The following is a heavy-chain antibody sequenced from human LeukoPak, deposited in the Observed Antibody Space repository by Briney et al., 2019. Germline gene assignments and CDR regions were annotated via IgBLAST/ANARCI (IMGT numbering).Heavy chain of an antibody. CDR3: ARVRGGSGRSYAADAFDI. CDR2: IYNDGSST. J-gene: IGHJ3*02. D-gene: IGHD1-26*01. CDR1: GFTFSHYW. Sequence: RTGGSLRLSCAASGFTFSHYWMHWVRQAPGKGLVWVSRIYNDGSSTSYADSVKGRFTISRDNAKSTLYLQMNSLKAEDTAVYYCARVRGGSGRSYAADAFDIWGQGTTVTVSS. V-gene: IGHV3-74*01.